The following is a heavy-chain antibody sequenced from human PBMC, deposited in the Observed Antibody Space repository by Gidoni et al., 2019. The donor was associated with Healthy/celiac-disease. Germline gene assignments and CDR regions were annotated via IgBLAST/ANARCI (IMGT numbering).Heavy chain of an antibody. CDR3: AKVPVPYSSSWSREFDY. Sequence: EVQLVESGGGLVQPGRSLRLSCAASGFTFDDYAMHWVRQAPGKGLEWVSGISWNSGSIGYADSVKGRFTISRDNAKNSLYLQMNSLRAEDTALYYCAKVPVPYSSSWSREFDYWGQGTLVTVSS. D-gene: IGHD6-13*01. V-gene: IGHV3-9*01. CDR2: ISWNSGSI. J-gene: IGHJ4*02. CDR1: GFTFDDYA.